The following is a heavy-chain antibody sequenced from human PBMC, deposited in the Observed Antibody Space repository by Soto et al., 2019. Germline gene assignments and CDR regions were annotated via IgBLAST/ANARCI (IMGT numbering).Heavy chain of an antibody. Sequence: SETLSLTCTVSGGSISSYYWSWIRQPPGKGLEWIGYIYYSGSTNYNPSLKSRVTISVDTSKNQFSLKLSSVTAADTAVYYCARHLRDCSGGSCYDYYYYMDVWGKGTTVTVSS. V-gene: IGHV4-59*08. J-gene: IGHJ6*03. CDR2: IYYSGST. CDR1: GGSISSYY. CDR3: ARHLRDCSGGSCYDYYYYMDV. D-gene: IGHD2-15*01.